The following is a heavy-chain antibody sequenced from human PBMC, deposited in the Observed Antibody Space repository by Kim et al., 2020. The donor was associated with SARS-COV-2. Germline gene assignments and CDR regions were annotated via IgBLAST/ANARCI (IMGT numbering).Heavy chain of an antibody. Sequence: ASVKVSCKASGYTFTDFFLHWVRQAPGQGLEWMGRINPSSGKSRSAQNFRGRVTMTSDTSINTVYMELSGLTSDDTAVYYCARENWFDPWGQGTLVIVPS. CDR1: GYTFTDFF. V-gene: IGHV1-2*06. CDR3: ARENWFDP. CDR2: INPSSGKS. J-gene: IGHJ5*02.